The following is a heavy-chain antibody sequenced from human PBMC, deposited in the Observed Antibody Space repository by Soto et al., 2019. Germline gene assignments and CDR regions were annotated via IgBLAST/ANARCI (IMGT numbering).Heavy chain of an antibody. CDR2: ISYDGSNK. CDR1: VFTFMSYA. Sequence: GGSLRLACGSSVFTFMSYAMHWVRQTPGKGLEWVAVISYDGSNKHYADSVKGRFSISRDNSKNMLYLQMDSLSTEDTAVYYCVRSMIIVVRLIGLDYWGQGTLVTVSS. CDR3: VRSMIIVVRLIGLDY. D-gene: IGHD3-22*01. J-gene: IGHJ4*02. V-gene: IGHV3-30-3*01.